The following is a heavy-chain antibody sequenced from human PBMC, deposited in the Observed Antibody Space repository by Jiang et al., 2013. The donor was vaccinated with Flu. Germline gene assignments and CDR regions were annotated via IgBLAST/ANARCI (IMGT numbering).Heavy chain of an antibody. CDR3: ARDHDDQLTFDY. CDR2: ISSSSSYI. D-gene: IGHD1-1*01. J-gene: IGHJ4*02. CDR1: GFTFSSYS. Sequence: VQLLESGGGLVKPGGSLRLSCAASGFTFSSYSMNWVRQAPGKGLEWVSSISSSSSYIYYADSVKGRFTISRDNAKNSLYLQMNSLRAEDTAVYYCARDHDDQLTFDYWGQGTLVTVSS. V-gene: IGHV3-21*01.